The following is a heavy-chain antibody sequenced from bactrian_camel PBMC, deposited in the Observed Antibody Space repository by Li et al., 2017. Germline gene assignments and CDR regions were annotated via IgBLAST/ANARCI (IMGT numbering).Heavy chain of an antibody. J-gene: IGHJ4*01. D-gene: IGHD6*01. Sequence: VQLVESGGGLVQPGGSLRLSCAASGFTFSNYDMCWVRQAPGKGLEWLSTINPGGDRADYANSVKGRFTISRDNAKITLYLQMNSLQTEDTAVYYCAADGRGGSYYYWGQGTQVTVS. CDR2: INPGGDRA. CDR3: AADGRGGSYYY. V-gene: IGHV3S40*01. CDR1: GFTFSNYD.